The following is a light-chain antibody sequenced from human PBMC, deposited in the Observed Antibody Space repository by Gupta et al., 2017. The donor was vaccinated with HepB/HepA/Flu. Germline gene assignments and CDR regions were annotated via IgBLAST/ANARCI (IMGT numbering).Light chain of an antibody. CDR3: NSRDSSGNHLV. Sequence: SSELTQHPAVSLALGQTVRITCQGDSLRSYYASWYQQKPGQAPVLVIYGKNNRPSGNPDRFSGSSSGNTASLTITGAQAEDEADYYCNSRDSSGNHLVFGGGTKLTVL. J-gene: IGLJ2*01. CDR2: GKN. CDR1: SLRSYY. V-gene: IGLV3-19*01.